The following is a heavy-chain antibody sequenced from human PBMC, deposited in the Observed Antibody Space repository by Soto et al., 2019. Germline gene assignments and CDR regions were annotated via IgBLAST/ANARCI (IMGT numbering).Heavy chain of an antibody. CDR2: IDWDDDK. Sequence: SGPTLVNPTQTLTLTSTFSGFSLSTSGMCVSWIRQPPGKALVWLALIDWDDDKYYSTSLKTRLTISKDTSKNQVVLTMTNMDPVDTATYYCARYNPLPRWFDPWGQGTLVTVSS. J-gene: IGHJ5*02. CDR1: GFSLSTSGMC. CDR3: ARYNPLPRWFDP. D-gene: IGHD1-20*01. V-gene: IGHV2-70*01.